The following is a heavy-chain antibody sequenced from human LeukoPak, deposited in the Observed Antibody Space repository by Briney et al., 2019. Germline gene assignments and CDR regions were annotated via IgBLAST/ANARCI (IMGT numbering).Heavy chain of an antibody. V-gene: IGHV3-23*01. D-gene: IGHD3-3*01. CDR2: ISGSGGST. CDR3: ATGLDFWSGYQGY. J-gene: IGHJ4*02. Sequence: GGSLRLSCAASGFTFSSYAMSWVRQAPGKGLEWVSAISGSGGSTYYADSVKGRFTISRDNSKNTLYLQMNSLRAEDTAVYYCATGLDFWSGYQGYWGQGTLVTVSS. CDR1: GFTFSSYA.